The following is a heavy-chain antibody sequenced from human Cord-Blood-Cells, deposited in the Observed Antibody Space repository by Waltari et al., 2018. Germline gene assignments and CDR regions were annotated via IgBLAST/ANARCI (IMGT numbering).Heavy chain of an antibody. J-gene: IGHJ1*01. V-gene: IGHV1-69*01. D-gene: IGHD2-8*02. Sequence: GTANYAQKFQGRVTITADESTSTAYMELSSLRSEDTAVYYCARDRRPCTGGVCYKYFQHWGQGTLVTVSS. CDR2: GTA. CDR3: ARDRRPCTGGVCYKYFQH.